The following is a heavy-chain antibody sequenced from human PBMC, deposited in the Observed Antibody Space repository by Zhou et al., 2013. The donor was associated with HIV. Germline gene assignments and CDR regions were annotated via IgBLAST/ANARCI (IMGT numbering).Heavy chain of an antibody. D-gene: IGHD3-16*02. CDR1: GYTFTVYY. Sequence: QVQLVQSGAEVKKPGASVKVSCKASGYTFTVYYMHWVRQAPGQGLEWMGWINPNSGDTNYAQNFQGRITMTRDTSISTAYMELSRLRSDDTAVYYCARPYDYVWGSYHRASHAFDIWGQGTMVTVSS. J-gene: IGHJ3*02. V-gene: IGHV1-2*02. CDR2: INPNSGDT. CDR3: ARPYDYVWGSYHRASHAFDI.